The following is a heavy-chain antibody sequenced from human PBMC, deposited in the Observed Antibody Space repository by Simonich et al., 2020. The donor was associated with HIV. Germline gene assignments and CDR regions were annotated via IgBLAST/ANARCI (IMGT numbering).Heavy chain of an antibody. Sequence: QVQLVESGGGVVQPGRSLRLSCAASGFTFSSYGMHWVRQAPGKGLEWVAVIWYYGNNKYYADSVKGRFTISRDNSKNTLYLQMNSLRAEDTAMYYCAKDRMRLGIGVDYWGQGTLVTVSS. CDR3: AKDRMRLGIGVDY. J-gene: IGHJ4*02. D-gene: IGHD7-27*01. V-gene: IGHV3-30*18. CDR2: IWYYGNNK. CDR1: GFTFSSYG.